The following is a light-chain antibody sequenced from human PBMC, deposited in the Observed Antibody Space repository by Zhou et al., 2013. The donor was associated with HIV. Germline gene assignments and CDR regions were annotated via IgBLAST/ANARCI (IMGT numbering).Light chain of an antibody. CDR2: DAS. CDR1: QDITSA. J-gene: IGKJ2*01. V-gene: IGKV1-13*02. CDR3: QQFDSYPYT. Sequence: AIQLTQSPSSLSASVGDRVTITCRASQDITSAVAWLHQKPGKAPKLLIYDASTLESGVPSRFSGSGFGTDFTLTISSLQPEDFATYYCQQFDSYPYTFGQGTKLEIK.